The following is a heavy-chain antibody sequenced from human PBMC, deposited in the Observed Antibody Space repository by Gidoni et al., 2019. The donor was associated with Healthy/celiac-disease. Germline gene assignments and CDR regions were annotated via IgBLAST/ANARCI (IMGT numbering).Heavy chain of an antibody. CDR2: IIPIFGTA. CDR3: ARGMVSSSWYYGMDV. D-gene: IGHD6-13*01. CDR1: GGPFSSSA. Sequence: QVQLVLSGAEVKKPGSSVQVSCNASGGPFSSSAISWVRQAPGQGLEWLGGIIPIFGTANYAQKFQGGVTITADESTNTAYMELSSLRSEDTAVYYCARGMVSSSWYYGMDVWGQGTTVTVSS. V-gene: IGHV1-69*01. J-gene: IGHJ6*02.